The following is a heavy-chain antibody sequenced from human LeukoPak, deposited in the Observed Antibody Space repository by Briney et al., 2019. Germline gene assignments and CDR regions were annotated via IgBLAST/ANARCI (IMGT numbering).Heavy chain of an antibody. Sequence: GESLKISCKGSGYSFTSYWIGWVRQMSGKGLEWMGIIYPGDSDTRYSPSFQGQVTISADESISTAYLQWSSLKPSDTAMYYCARRPQYSSGWGVFDYWGQGTLVTVSS. V-gene: IGHV5-51*01. J-gene: IGHJ4*02. CDR1: GYSFTSYW. D-gene: IGHD6-19*01. CDR3: ARRPQYSSGWGVFDY. CDR2: IYPGDSDT.